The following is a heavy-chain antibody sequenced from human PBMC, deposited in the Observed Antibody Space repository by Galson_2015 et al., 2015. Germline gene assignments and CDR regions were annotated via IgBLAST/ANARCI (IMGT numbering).Heavy chain of an antibody. CDR1: GFTFSSYR. D-gene: IGHD5-24*01. Sequence: SLRLSCAASGFTFSSYRMHWVRQAPGKGLVWVSRINSDGSSTTYADSVKGRFTISRDNAKNTVYLQMNSLRAEDTAVYYCGRDQRRWLQVDYWGQGTPVTVSS. CDR3: GRDQRRWLQVDY. J-gene: IGHJ4*02. V-gene: IGHV3-74*01. CDR2: INSDGSST.